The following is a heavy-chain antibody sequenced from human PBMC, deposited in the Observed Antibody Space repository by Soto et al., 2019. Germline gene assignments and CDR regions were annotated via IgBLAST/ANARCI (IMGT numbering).Heavy chain of an antibody. CDR3: ARTSRGGGSGSYTEYYYYYYMDV. J-gene: IGHJ6*03. CDR1: GFTFSSYG. CDR2: IWYDGSNK. Sequence: GGSLRLSCAASGFTFSSYGMHWVRQAPGKGLEWVAVIWYDGSNKYYADSVKGRFTISRDNSKNTLYLQMNSLRAEDTAVYYCARTSRGGGSGSYTEYYYYYYMDVWGKGTTVTVSS. D-gene: IGHD3-10*01. V-gene: IGHV3-33*01.